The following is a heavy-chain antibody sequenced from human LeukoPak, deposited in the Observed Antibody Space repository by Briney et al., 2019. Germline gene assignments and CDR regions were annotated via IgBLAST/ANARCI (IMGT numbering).Heavy chain of an antibody. Sequence: GGSLRLSCAASGFTFSSYSMNWVRQAPGKGLEWVSSISSSSSYIYYADSVKGRFTISRDNAKNPLYLQMNSLRAEDTAVYYCARFYSSSWYGPSGYWGQGTLVTVSS. CDR2: ISSSSSYI. CDR1: GFTFSSYS. D-gene: IGHD6-13*01. J-gene: IGHJ4*02. V-gene: IGHV3-21*01. CDR3: ARFYSSSWYGPSGY.